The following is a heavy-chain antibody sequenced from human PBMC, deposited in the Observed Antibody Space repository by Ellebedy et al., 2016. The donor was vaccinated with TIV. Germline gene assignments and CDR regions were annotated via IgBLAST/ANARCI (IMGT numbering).Heavy chain of an antibody. CDR3: ARGGYYGPPFDF. D-gene: IGHD3-22*01. J-gene: IGHJ4*02. V-gene: IGHV3-9*01. CDR2: VCWNGLTV. CDR1: GFTFDDYA. Sequence: GGSLRLSXAASGFTFDDYALHWVRQAPGKGLEWVSGVCWNGLTVDYADSVKGRFTISRDNGKNSLYLQMNSLRPEDTAYYYCARGGYYGPPFDFWGQGTLVIVSS.